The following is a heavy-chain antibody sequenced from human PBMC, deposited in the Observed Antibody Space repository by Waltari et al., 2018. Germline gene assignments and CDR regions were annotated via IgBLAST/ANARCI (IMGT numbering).Heavy chain of an antibody. V-gene: IGHV4-38-2*01. CDR1: GYSISSGYL. CDR2: IDHSVSP. J-gene: IGHJ4*02. CDR3: ARRTTYSDSYGYSAY. D-gene: IGHD3-22*01. Sequence: QVLLQESGPGLVKPSETLSLTCAVSGYSISSGYLWDWIRQPPGKGLDWIGTIDHSVSPDYNPSLKSRVTMSVDTSKNQFSLKVSSVTAADTAVYYCARRTTYSDSYGYSAYWGRGTPVTVSS.